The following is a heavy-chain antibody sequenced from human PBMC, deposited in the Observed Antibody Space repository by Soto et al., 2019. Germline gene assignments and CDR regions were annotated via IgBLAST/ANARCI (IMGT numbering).Heavy chain of an antibody. Sequence: QVQLPQWGAGLLKPSETLSLTCAVYGGSFSGHYWGWIRQPPGKGLEWIGEISHSGSTNYNPSLKNRVTISVDTSKNQFSLKLSSVTAADTAVYYCARGRWDITLVRGVSAHFDNWGQGTLVTVSS. D-gene: IGHD3-10*01. CDR1: GGSFSGHY. CDR2: ISHSGST. J-gene: IGHJ4*02. CDR3: ARGRWDITLVRGVSAHFDN. V-gene: IGHV4-34*01.